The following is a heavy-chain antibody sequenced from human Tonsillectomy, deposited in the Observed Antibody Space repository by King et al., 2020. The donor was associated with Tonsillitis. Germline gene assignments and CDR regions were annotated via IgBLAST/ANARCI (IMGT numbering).Heavy chain of an antibody. V-gene: IGHV4-31*03. Sequence: VQLQESGPGLVKPSQTLSLTCTVSGGSISSGGYYWSWIRQHPGQGLEWIGYIYYSGSTYYNPSLKSRVTISVDTSKNQFSLKLSSVTAADTAVYYCARDLYCATTSCYPGYFDYWGQGTLVTVSS. CDR2: IYYSGST. CDR1: GGSISSGGYY. CDR3: ARDLYCATTSCYPGYFDY. J-gene: IGHJ4*02. D-gene: IGHD2-2*01.